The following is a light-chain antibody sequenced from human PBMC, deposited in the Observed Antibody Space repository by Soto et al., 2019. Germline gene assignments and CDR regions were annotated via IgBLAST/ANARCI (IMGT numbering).Light chain of an antibody. Sequence: DIQMTQSPSSLSASLGDRVTITCQASQDIDDYLNWYQLKPGRAPKLLIYDTSHLYTGVPSRFSGAGSGTDFSFTISRLQPEDVATYYCQQYHTLVTFGGGTKVEIK. V-gene: IGKV1-33*01. CDR1: QDIDDY. CDR2: DTS. CDR3: QQYHTLVT. J-gene: IGKJ4*01.